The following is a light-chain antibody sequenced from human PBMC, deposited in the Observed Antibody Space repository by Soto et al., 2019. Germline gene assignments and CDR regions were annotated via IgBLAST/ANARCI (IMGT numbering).Light chain of an antibody. CDR1: SSDVGGYKY. Sequence: QSALTQPRSVSGSPGQSVTISCTGTSSDVGGYKYVFWYQQHPGKAPKLMIFDVSKRPSGVPDRFSGSKSGNTASLTISGLQAEDEADYYCCSYACSYTVLFGGGTKPTVL. CDR2: DVS. V-gene: IGLV2-11*01. CDR3: CSYACSYTVL. J-gene: IGLJ2*01.